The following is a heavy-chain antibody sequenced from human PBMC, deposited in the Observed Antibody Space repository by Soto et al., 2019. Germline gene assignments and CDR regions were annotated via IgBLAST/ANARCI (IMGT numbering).Heavy chain of an antibody. J-gene: IGHJ4*02. Sequence: EVQLVESGGGLVQPGGSLRLSCAASGFTFSSYDMHWVRQATGKGLEWVSAIGTAGDTYYPGDVKGRFTLSREHPKNYLYLQMNSLRAADTAGYYCARVTLSGWFGESTYYFDYWGQGTLVTVSS. CDR2: IGTAGDT. V-gene: IGHV3-13*01. CDR3: ARVTLSGWFGESTYYFDY. D-gene: IGHD3-10*01. CDR1: GFTFSSYD.